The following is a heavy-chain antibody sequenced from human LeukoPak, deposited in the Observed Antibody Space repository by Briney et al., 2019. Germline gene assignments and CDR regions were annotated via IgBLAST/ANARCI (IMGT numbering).Heavy chain of an antibody. D-gene: IGHD2-21*02. Sequence: GGSLRLSCAASGFTFDDYAMHWVRQAPGKGLEWVSGISWNSGKIAYADSVKGRFTISRDNAKSSLYLQMNSLRAEDMASYYCAKDIGDYRAFDMWGQGTVVTVSS. V-gene: IGHV3-9*03. CDR3: AKDIGDYRAFDM. CDR2: ISWNSGKI. J-gene: IGHJ3*02. CDR1: GFTFDDYA.